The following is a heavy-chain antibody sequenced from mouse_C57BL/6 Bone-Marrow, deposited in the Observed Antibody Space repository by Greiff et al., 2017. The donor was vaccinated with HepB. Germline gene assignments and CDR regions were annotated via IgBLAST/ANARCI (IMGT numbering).Heavy chain of an antibody. CDR2: ISSGGSYT. D-gene: IGHD1-1*01. J-gene: IGHJ1*03. CDR3: ASPIYYYGSSYLYWYFDV. Sequence: EVQGVESGGDLVKPGGSLKLSCAASGFTFSSYGMSWVRQTPDKRLEWVATISSGGSYTYYPDSVKGRFTISRDNAKNTLYLQMSSLKSEDTAMYYCASPIYYYGSSYLYWYFDVWGTGTTVTVSS. V-gene: IGHV5-6*01. CDR1: GFTFSSYG.